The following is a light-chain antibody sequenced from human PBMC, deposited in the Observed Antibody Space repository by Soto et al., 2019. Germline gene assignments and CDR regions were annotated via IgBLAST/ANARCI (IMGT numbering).Light chain of an antibody. J-gene: IGKJ5*01. V-gene: IGKV3-20*01. CDR2: GAS. Sequence: EIVLTQSPGTLSLSPGERATLSCRTSQSVVSLYLAWNQQKPGQAPRLLIYGASSRATGIPDRFSGSGSGTDFTLSISRLEPEDFAVYYCQQYGSSPSITFGQGTRLEIK. CDR3: QQYGSSPSIT. CDR1: QSVVSLY.